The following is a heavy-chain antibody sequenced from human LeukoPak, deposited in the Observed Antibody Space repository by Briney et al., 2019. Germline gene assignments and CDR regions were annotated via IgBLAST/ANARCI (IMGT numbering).Heavy chain of an antibody. CDR2: IYYSGST. Sequence: SETLSLTCTVSGGSISSYYWSWIRQPPGKGLEWIGYIYYSGSTNYNPSLKSRVTISVDTSKNQFSLRLSSVTAADTAVYYCARAMYSSSWYFDYWGQGTLVTVS. V-gene: IGHV4-59*01. CDR3: ARAMYSSSWYFDY. J-gene: IGHJ4*02. D-gene: IGHD6-6*01. CDR1: GGSISSYY.